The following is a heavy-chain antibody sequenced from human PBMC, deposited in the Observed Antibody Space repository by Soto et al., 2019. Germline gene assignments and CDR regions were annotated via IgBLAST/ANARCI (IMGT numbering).Heavy chain of an antibody. D-gene: IGHD3-3*01. CDR2: ISYDGSNK. J-gene: IGHJ6*02. CDR1: EFTFSSYT. Sequence: SLRLSGEASEFTFSSYTMHWVRQAPGKGLEWVAIISYDGSNKYYADFVKGRFTISRDNSKNTLYLQMNSLRPEDTALYFCARAPRYNAFWSDMDVWGQGTTVTVSS. V-gene: IGHV3-30-3*01. CDR3: ARAPRYNAFWSDMDV.